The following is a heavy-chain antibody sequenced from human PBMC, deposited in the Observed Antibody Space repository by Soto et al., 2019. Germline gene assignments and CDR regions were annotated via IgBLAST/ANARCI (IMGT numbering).Heavy chain of an antibody. J-gene: IGHJ6*03. CDR1: GYTFTSYD. V-gene: IGHV1-8*01. Sequence: QVQLVQSGAEVKKPGASVKVSCKASGYTFTSYDINWVRQATGQGLEWMGWMNPNSGNTGYAQKFQGRVTMTRNTSISTADMELSSLRSEDTAVYYCARVVGYLYYYDYYMDVWGKGTTVTVSS. CDR2: MNPNSGNT. CDR3: ARVVGYLYYYDYYMDV. D-gene: IGHD5-18*01.